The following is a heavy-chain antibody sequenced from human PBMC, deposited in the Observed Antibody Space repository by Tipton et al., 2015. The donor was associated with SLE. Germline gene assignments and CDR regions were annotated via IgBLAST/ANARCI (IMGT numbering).Heavy chain of an antibody. CDR2: INHSGNT. Sequence: TLSLTCAVYGGSFSGYYWAWIRQPPGKGLEWIGEINHSGNTNYSPSLKSRVIMSVDTSKNLFSLRLDSWTAADTAIYYCVRSSGYYIDFWGQGTLVTVSS. J-gene: IGHJ4*02. CDR3: VRSSGYYIDF. D-gene: IGHD3-3*01. CDR1: GGSFSGYY. V-gene: IGHV4-34*01.